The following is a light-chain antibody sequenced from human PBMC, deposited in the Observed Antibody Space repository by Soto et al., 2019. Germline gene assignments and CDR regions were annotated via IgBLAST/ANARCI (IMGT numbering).Light chain of an antibody. J-gene: IGKJ2*01. CDR1: QSISSY. Sequence: DIQMTQSPSSLSASVGDRVTITCRASQSISSYLNWYQQKPGKAPKLLIHAASSLQSGVPSRFSGSVSGTDFTLTISSLQPEDFATYYCQQSYSTPYTFGQGTKMEIK. V-gene: IGKV1-39*01. CDR2: AAS. CDR3: QQSYSTPYT.